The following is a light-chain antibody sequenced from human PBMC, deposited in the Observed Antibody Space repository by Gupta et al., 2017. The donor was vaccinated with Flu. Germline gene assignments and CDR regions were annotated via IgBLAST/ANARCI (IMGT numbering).Light chain of an antibody. CDR1: RSNIGAGYD. V-gene: IGLV1-40*01. Sequence: QSVLTQPPSVSGAPAQRVTISCTGRRSNIGAGYDVHWYQQLPGTAPKLLIYGSSNRPSGVPDRFSGSKSGTSASLAIPGLQAEDEADYYCQSYDSSLSGVVFGGGTKLTVL. CDR2: GSS. CDR3: QSYDSSLSGVV. J-gene: IGLJ2*01.